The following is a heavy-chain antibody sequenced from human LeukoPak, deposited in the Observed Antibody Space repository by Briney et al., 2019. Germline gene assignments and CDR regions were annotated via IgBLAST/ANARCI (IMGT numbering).Heavy chain of an antibody. CDR3: ARGKEVITMLRGLKPGYYFDY. D-gene: IGHD3-10*01. CDR1: GFTFSSYG. Sequence: GGSLRLSCAASGFTFSSYGMHWVRQAPGKGLEWVAVISYDGSNKYYADSVKGRFTISRDNSKNTLYLQMNSLRVEDTAVYYCARGKEVITMLRGLKPGYYFDYWGQGTLVTVSS. CDR2: ISYDGSNK. V-gene: IGHV3-30*03. J-gene: IGHJ4*02.